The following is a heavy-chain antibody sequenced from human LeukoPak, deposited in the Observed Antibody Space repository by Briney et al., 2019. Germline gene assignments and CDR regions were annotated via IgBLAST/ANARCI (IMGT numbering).Heavy chain of an antibody. CDR3: ATIGAAYSGYDASMDV. J-gene: IGHJ6*03. CDR2: IYSSGST. CDR1: GASIRTYH. D-gene: IGHD5-12*01. Sequence: SETLSLTCTVSGASIRTYHWSWIRQPAGKGLEWIGRIYSSGSTNYNPSLKSRVTMSVDTSKNQFSLKLSSLTAADTAVYYCATIGAAYSGYDASMDVWGKGTTVTVSS. V-gene: IGHV4-4*07.